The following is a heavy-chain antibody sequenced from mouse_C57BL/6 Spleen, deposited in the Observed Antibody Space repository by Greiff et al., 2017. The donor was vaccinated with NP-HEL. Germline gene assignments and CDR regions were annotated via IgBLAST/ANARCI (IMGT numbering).Heavy chain of an antibody. Sequence: VQLQQSGPELVKPGASVKMSCKASGYTFTDYNMHWVKQSHGKSLEWIGYINPNNGGTSYNQKFKGKATLTVNKSSSTAYMELRSLTSEDSAVYYCAPQLNGRYFDVWGTGTTVTVSS. CDR1: GYTFTDYN. CDR2: INPNNGGT. J-gene: IGHJ1*03. CDR3: APQLNGRYFDV. V-gene: IGHV1-22*01. D-gene: IGHD4-1*02.